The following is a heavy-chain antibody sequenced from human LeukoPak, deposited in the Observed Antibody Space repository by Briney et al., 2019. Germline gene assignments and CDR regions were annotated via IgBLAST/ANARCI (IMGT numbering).Heavy chain of an antibody. Sequence: PSGTLSLTCAVSGGSISSSNWWSWVRQPPGKGLEWIGEIYHSGSTNYNPSLKSRVTISVDTSKNQFSLKLTSVTAADTAVYYCARGFPGTSSSWYRYYYMDVWGKGTTVTVSS. V-gene: IGHV4-4*02. CDR3: ARGFPGTSSSWYRYYYMDV. CDR1: GGSISSSNW. CDR2: IYHSGST. D-gene: IGHD6-13*01. J-gene: IGHJ6*03.